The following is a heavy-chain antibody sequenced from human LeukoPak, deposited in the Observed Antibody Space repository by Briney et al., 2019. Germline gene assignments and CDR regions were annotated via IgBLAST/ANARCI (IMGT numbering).Heavy chain of an antibody. D-gene: IGHD3-22*01. V-gene: IGHV3-53*01. CDR1: GFTFRKYA. CDR2: INSGGNA. CDR3: ARSQGGTMSLRHFDL. Sequence: GGPLRLSCAASGFTFRKYAMTWVRQAPGKGLEWVSVINSGGNAYYADSVKGRFTISRDNSKNMLYLQMNSLRAEDTAVYYCARSQGGTMSLRHFDLWGRGTLVTGSS. J-gene: IGHJ2*01.